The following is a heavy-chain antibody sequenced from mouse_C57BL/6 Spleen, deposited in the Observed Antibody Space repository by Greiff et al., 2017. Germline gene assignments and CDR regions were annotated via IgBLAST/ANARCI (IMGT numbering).Heavy chain of an antibody. CDR3: ARHETTVVATGFDY. V-gene: IGHV5-6*01. J-gene: IGHJ2*01. CDR2: ISSGGSYT. D-gene: IGHD1-1*01. CDR1: GFTFSSYG. Sequence: DVQLVESGGDLVKPGGSLKLSCAASGFTFSSYGMSWVRQTPDKRLEWVATISSGGSYTYSPDSVRGRFTISRDNAKNTLYLQMSSLKSEDTAMYYCARHETTVVATGFDYWGQGTTLTVSS.